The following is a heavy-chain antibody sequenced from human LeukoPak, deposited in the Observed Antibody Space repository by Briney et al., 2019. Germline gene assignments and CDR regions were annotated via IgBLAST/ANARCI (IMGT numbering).Heavy chain of an antibody. V-gene: IGHV3-33*01. D-gene: IGHD3-22*01. CDR3: ARDILVFYYYDSSGQGGMDV. Sequence: GGSLRLSCAASGFTFSSYGMHWVRQAPGKGLEWVAVIWYDGSNKYHADSVKGRFTISRDNSKNTLYLQMNSLRAEDTAVYYCARDILVFYYYDSSGQGGMDVWGQGTTVTVSS. CDR2: IWYDGSNK. CDR1: GFTFSSYG. J-gene: IGHJ6*02.